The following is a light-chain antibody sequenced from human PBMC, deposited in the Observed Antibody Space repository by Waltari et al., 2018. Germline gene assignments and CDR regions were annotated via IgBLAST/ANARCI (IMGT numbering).Light chain of an antibody. Sequence: DIVMTQSPATLSVSPGERATLSCRASQSVVSNLAWYQKRPGQAPRLLLYGASSRATGIPARCSGSGSGTDFTLTINSLQPEDFALDYCQQYHNWPPWAFGQGTKVEIK. CDR2: GAS. V-gene: IGKV3-15*01. CDR1: QSVVSN. J-gene: IGKJ1*01. CDR3: QQYHNWPPWA.